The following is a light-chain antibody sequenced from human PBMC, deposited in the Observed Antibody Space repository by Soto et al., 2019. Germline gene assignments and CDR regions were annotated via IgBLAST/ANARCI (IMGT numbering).Light chain of an antibody. CDR1: QSVSSY. CDR3: QQYNNWPPRIT. Sequence: EIVLTQSPSTLSLSPGERATLSCSASQSVSSYFAWYQQKPGQAPRLLIYDASNRATGIPARFSGSGSGTDFTLTISSLEPEDFAVYYCQQYNNWPPRITFGQGTRLEIK. J-gene: IGKJ5*01. V-gene: IGKV3-11*01. CDR2: DAS.